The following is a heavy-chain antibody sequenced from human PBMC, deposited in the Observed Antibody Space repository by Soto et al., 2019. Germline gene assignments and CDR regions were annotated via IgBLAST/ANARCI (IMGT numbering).Heavy chain of an antibody. J-gene: IGHJ4*02. CDR2: IDHDGPT. V-gene: IGHV3-74*01. CDR1: GFTFRNYW. Sequence: EVQLVESGGGLVHPGGSLRLSCAGSGFTFRNYWMHWVRQAPGKGLEWVSRIDHDGPTDYADSVRGRFTISRDNAENTLYLQMNSLRPEDTAVYYCVRDSHGDYWGQGTLVTVSS. CDR3: VRDSHGDY.